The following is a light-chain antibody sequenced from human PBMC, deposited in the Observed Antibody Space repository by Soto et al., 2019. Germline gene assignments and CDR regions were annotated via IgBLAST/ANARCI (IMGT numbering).Light chain of an antibody. CDR3: QHYGSSPPEVT. CDR1: RSLANNY. Sequence: VLTQSPATLSLSPGERATLSCGASRSLANNYLAWHQHRPGLAPRLLIYDASTRATGIPDRFSGSGSGTHFTLTISRLEPEDFAVYYCQHYGSSPPEVTFGGGTKVEIK. CDR2: DAS. V-gene: IGKV3D-20*01. J-gene: IGKJ4*01.